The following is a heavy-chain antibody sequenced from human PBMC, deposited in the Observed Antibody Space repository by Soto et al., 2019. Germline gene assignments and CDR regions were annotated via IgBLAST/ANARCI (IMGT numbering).Heavy chain of an antibody. Sequence: PSXTLAMTGIVRGSYTSSYYWSGIEQLPGKGLEWIGYIYYSGSTNSHPSLKSRLTISVDTSKNQFSLKLSSVTAADTAVYYCARVEYYGSGSPFSFDYWGQGTLVTVSS. CDR3: ARVEYYGSGSPFSFDY. D-gene: IGHD3-10*01. CDR1: GSYTSSYY. J-gene: IGHJ4*02. CDR2: IYYSGST. V-gene: IGHV4-59*01.